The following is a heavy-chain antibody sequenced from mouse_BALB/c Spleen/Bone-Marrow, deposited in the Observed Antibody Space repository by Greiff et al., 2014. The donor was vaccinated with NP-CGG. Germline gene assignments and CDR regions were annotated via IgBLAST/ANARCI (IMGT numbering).Heavy chain of an antibody. CDR1: GYTFTDKG. CDR2: IDTSDSYI. V-gene: IGHV1-69*01. D-gene: IGHD2-4*01. J-gene: IGHJ4*01. CDR3: ARGGHDFSLDY. Sequence: VQLQQSGAEFVMPGASVKMSCKASGYTFTDKGMHWVKQRPGQGLEWIGAIDTSDSYINYNQKFKGKASLTVDASSSTAYMHLSSLTSDDSAVYYCARGGHDFSLDYWGQGTSVIVSS.